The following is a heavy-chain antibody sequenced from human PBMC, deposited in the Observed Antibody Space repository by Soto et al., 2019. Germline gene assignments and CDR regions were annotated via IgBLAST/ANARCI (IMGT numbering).Heavy chain of an antibody. Sequence: LRLSCAASGFTFSSYWMSWVRQAPGKGLEWVANIKQDGSEKYYVDSVKGRFTISRDNAKNSLYLQMNSLRAEDTAVYYCARDLGRIVVVVPPHNAFDIWGQGTMVTVSS. CDR3: ARDLGRIVVVVPPHNAFDI. CDR1: GFTFSSYW. CDR2: IKQDGSEK. J-gene: IGHJ3*02. D-gene: IGHD2-15*01. V-gene: IGHV3-7*05.